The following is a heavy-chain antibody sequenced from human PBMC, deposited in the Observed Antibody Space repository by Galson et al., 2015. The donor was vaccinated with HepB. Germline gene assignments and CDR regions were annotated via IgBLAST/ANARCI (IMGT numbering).Heavy chain of an antibody. Sequence: SVKVSCKASGYTFTYRYLHWVRQAPGQALEWMGWITPFNGNTNYAQEFQDRVTITRDRSMSTAYMELSSLRSEDTAMYYCASTLRDSGSSQLMDVWGQGTTVTVSS. CDR3: ASTLRDSGSSQLMDV. D-gene: IGHD1-26*01. V-gene: IGHV1-45*02. CDR1: GYTFTYRY. J-gene: IGHJ6*02. CDR2: ITPFNGNT.